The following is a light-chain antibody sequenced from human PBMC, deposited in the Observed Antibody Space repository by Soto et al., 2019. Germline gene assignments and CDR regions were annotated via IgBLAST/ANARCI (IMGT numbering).Light chain of an antibody. Sequence: ESVLTQSPGTLSLSPGERATLSCRASQSVSSNYLAWYQQKPGQAPRLLIYGASTRATGIPDSFSGSGSGTDFTLTISRLEPEDFAVYYCQQYGASPWTFGRGTKGDIK. V-gene: IGKV3-20*01. CDR2: GAS. CDR3: QQYGASPWT. CDR1: QSVSSNY. J-gene: IGKJ1*01.